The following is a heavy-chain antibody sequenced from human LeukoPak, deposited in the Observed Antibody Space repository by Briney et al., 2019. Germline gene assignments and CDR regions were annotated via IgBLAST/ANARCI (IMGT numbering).Heavy chain of an antibody. CDR2: ISSSSSYI. Sequence: PGGSLRLSCAASGFTFSSYGMHWVRQAPGKGLEWVSSISSSSSYIYYADSVKGRFTISRDNAKNSLYLQMNSLRAEDTAVYYCARGSIGGNEGYFDYWGQGTLVTVSS. D-gene: IGHD4-23*01. J-gene: IGHJ4*02. CDR3: ARGSIGGNEGYFDY. V-gene: IGHV3-21*01. CDR1: GFTFSSYG.